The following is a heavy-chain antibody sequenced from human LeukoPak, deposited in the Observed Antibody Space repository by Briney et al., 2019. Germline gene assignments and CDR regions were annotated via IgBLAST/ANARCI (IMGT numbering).Heavy chain of an antibody. CDR2: ISAYNGNT. CDR3: ARGVADYDMYNWFDP. J-gene: IGHJ5*02. V-gene: IGHV1-18*01. D-gene: IGHD3-16*01. Sequence: ASVKVSCKASGYTFTSYGISWVRQAPGQGLEWMGWISAYNGNTNYAQKLQGRVTMTTDTSTSTAYMELRSLRSDDTAVYYCARGVADYDMYNWFDPWGQGTLVTVSS. CDR1: GYTFTSYG.